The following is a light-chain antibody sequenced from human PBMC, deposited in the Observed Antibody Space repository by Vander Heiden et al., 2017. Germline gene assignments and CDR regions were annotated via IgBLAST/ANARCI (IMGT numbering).Light chain of an antibody. V-gene: IGKV4-1*01. CDR2: WAS. CDR3: QQYYNIPRT. J-gene: IGKJ1*01. Sequence: DIVMTPPPASPAGSLGERATVRDKASQSGLSSSNNKNYLNWFQQKPGQAPKLLIYWASTRESGVPDRFSGSGSGTDFTLTISSLQAEDVAVYYCQQYYNIPRTFGQGTKVEIK. CDR1: QSGLSSSNNKNY.